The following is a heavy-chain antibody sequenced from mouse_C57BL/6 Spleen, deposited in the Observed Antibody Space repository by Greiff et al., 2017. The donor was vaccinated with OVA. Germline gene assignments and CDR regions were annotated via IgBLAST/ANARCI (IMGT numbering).Heavy chain of an antibody. CDR2: ISDGGSYT. V-gene: IGHV5-4*01. CDR3: ARDEGRGEYFDV. D-gene: IGHD3-3*01. CDR1: GFTFSSYA. J-gene: IGHJ1*03. Sequence: EVQLVESGGGLVKPGGSLKLSCAASGFTFSSYAMSWVRQTPEKRLEWVATISDGGSYTYYPDNVKGRFTISRDNAKNNLYLQMSHLKSEDTAMYYCARDEGRGEYFDVWGTGTTVTVSS.